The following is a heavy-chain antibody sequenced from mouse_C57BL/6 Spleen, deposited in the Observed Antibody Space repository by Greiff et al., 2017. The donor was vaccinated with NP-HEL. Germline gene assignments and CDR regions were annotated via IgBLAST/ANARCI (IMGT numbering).Heavy chain of an antibody. V-gene: IGHV1-82*01. CDR1: GYAFSSSW. J-gene: IGHJ4*01. D-gene: IGHD1-1*01. CDR2: IYPGDGDT. Sequence: QVQLKQSGPELVKPGASVKISCKASGYAFSSSWMNWVKQRPGKGLEWIGRIYPGDGDTNYNGKFKGKATLTADKSSSTAYMQLSSLTSEDSAVYFCARRGSVGDAMDYWGQGTSVTVSS. CDR3: ARRGSVGDAMDY.